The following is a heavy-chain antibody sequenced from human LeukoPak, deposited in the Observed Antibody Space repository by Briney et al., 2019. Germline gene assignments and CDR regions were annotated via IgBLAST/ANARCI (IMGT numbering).Heavy chain of an antibody. CDR2: IYHSGST. D-gene: IGHD6-13*01. Sequence: PSETLSLTCAVSGGSISSSNWWSWVRQPPGKGLEWSGEIYHSGSTNYNPSLKSRVTISVDKSKNQFSLKLSSVTAADTAVYYCARVIAAAGLFDYWGQGTLVTVSS. CDR3: ARVIAAAGLFDY. CDR1: GGSISSSNW. J-gene: IGHJ4*02. V-gene: IGHV4-4*02.